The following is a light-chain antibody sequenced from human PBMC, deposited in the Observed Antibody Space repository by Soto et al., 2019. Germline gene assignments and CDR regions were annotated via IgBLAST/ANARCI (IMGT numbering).Light chain of an antibody. CDR3: QQYGSSPQT. CDR1: QSVSSSY. J-gene: IGKJ5*01. CDR2: GAS. Sequence: IVLTQSPGTLSLSPGERATLSCRASQSVSSSYLAWYQQKPGQAPRLLIYGASSRATGIPDRFSGSGSGTDFTLAISRLEPEDFAVYYCQQYGSSPQTFGQGTRWRL. V-gene: IGKV3-20*01.